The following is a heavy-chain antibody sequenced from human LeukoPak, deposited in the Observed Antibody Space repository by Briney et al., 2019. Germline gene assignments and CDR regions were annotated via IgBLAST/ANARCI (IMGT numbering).Heavy chain of an antibody. CDR3: AHYPNNIAVAGTLDY. CDR1: GFSLSTSGVG. V-gene: IGHV2-5*01. CDR2: IYWNDDK. J-gene: IGHJ4*02. Sequence: SGPTLVNPTQTPTLTCTFSGFSLSTSGVGVGWIRQPPGKALEWLALIYWNDDKRYSPSLKSRLTITKDTSKNQVVLTMTNMDPVDTATYYCAHYPNNIAVAGTLDYWGQGTLVTVSS. D-gene: IGHD6-19*01.